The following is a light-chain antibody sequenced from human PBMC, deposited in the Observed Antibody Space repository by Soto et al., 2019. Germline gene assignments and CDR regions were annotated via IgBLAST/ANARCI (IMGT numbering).Light chain of an antibody. Sequence: EVALTQSPYTLPLYHGERGTLSCMASQSVGSSQLAWYQQIPGQPPRLLIYESTNRAAGIPARFSGSRSGTDFTRTLSSVEPKDFAMYYCHQRTNFGLGTRLEI. CDR1: QSVGSSQ. CDR2: EST. CDR3: HQRTN. V-gene: IGKV3D-20*02. J-gene: IGKJ5*01.